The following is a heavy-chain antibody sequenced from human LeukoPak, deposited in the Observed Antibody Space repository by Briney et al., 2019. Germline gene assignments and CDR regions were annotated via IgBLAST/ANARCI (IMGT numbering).Heavy chain of an antibody. D-gene: IGHD3-9*01. V-gene: IGHV1-18*04. CDR3: ARDIVDILTGYYPYDAFDI. Sequence: ASVKVSCKASGYTFTSYGISWVRQAPGQGLEWMGWISAYNGNTNYAQKLQGRVTMTTDTSTSTAYMELRSPRSDDTAVYYCARDIVDILTGYYPYDAFDIWGQGTMVTVSS. CDR2: ISAYNGNT. CDR1: GYTFTSYG. J-gene: IGHJ3*02.